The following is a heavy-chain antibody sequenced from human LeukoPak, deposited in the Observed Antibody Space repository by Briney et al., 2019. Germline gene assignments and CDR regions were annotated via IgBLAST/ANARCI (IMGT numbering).Heavy chain of an antibody. CDR1: GGSISSSSYY. CDR2: IYYSGST. Sequence: SETLSLTCTVSGGSISSSSYYWGWIRQPPGKGLEWIGSIYYSGSTYYNPSLKSRVTISVDTSNNQFSLKLSSVTAADTAVYYCARQRGSSWYSDYWGQGTLVTVSS. V-gene: IGHV4-39*01. J-gene: IGHJ4*02. CDR3: ARQRGSSWYSDY. D-gene: IGHD6-13*01.